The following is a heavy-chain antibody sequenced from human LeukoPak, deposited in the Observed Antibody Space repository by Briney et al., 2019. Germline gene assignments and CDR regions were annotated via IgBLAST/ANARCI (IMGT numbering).Heavy chain of an antibody. D-gene: IGHD3-9*01. CDR1: GYTFTGYY. CDR3: AREGYDILTGYYY. V-gene: IGHV1-2*02. CDR2: INPNGGGT. Sequence: ASVKVSCKASGYTFTGYYMHWVRQAPGQGLEWMGWINPNGGGTNYAQKFQGRVTMTRDTSISTAYMELSRLRSDDTAVYYCAREGYDILTGYYYWGQGTLVTVSS. J-gene: IGHJ4*02.